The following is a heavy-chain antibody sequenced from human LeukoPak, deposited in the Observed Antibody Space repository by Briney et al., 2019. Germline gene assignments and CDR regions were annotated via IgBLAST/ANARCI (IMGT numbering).Heavy chain of an antibody. D-gene: IGHD2-2*01. CDR2: IYYSGST. J-gene: IGHJ4*02. CDR1: GGSISSSSYY. V-gene: IGHV4-39*07. Sequence: SETLSLTCTVSGGSISSSSYYWGWIRQPPGKGREWIGSIYYSGSTYYNPSLKSRVTISVDTSKNQFSLKLSSVTAAHTAVYYCAREVAPTETYCSSTRCYLVDYWGQGTLVTVSS. CDR3: AREVAPTETYCSSTRCYLVDY.